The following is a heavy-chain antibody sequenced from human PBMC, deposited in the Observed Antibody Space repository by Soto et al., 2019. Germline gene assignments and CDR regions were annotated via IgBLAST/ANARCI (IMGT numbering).Heavy chain of an antibody. CDR3: ARRYSSGWYIVFDI. Sequence: PSETLSLTCTVSGGSISSSSYYWGWIRQPPGKGLEWIGSIYYSGSTYYNPSLKSRVTISVDTSKNQFSLKLSSVTAADTAVYYCARRYSSGWYIVFDIWGQGTMVTVSS. J-gene: IGHJ3*02. CDR1: GGSISSSSYY. D-gene: IGHD6-19*01. CDR2: IYYSGST. V-gene: IGHV4-39*01.